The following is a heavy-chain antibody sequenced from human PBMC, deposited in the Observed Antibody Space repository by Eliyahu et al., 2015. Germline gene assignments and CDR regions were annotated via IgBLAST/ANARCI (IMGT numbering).Heavy chain of an antibody. V-gene: IGHV4-39*01. D-gene: IGHD3-3*01. Sequence: QLQLQESGPGLVKPSETLSLTCTVSGGXISSSSYYWGWXRQPPGKGLEWIGSIYYSGSTYYNPSLKSRVTISVDTSKNQFSLKLSSVTAADTAVYYCASGERRFLEWAHFDYWGQGTLVTVSS. J-gene: IGHJ4*02. CDR1: GGXISSSSYY. CDR3: ASGERRFLEWAHFDY. CDR2: IYYSGST.